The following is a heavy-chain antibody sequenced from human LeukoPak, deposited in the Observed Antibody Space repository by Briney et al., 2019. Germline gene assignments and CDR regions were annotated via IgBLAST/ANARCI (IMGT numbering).Heavy chain of an antibody. V-gene: IGHV3-9*01. CDR1: GFTFDDYA. CDR2: ISWNSFTI. J-gene: IGHJ4*02. CDR3: AKDMEAAAGSLIDY. D-gene: IGHD6-13*01. Sequence: QTGGSLRLSCAASGFTFDDYAMHWVRQAPGKGLEWVSGISWNSFTIGYADSVKGRFTISRDNSKNTLYLQMNSLRAEDTAVYYCAKDMEAAAGSLIDYWGQGTLVTVSS.